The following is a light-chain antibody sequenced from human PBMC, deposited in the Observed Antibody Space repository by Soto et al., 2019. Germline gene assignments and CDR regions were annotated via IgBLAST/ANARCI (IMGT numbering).Light chain of an antibody. J-gene: IGKJ1*01. CDR3: QQYGSSPPWT. CDR1: QSVSTSY. Sequence: EIVLTQSPGTLSLSPGERATLSCRASQSVSTSYLAWYQQQPRQPPRLLLYGASSRATGIPARFSGSGSGTDFTLTISRLQPEDFAVYYCQQYGSSPPWTFGQGTKVDI. CDR2: GAS. V-gene: IGKV3-20*01.